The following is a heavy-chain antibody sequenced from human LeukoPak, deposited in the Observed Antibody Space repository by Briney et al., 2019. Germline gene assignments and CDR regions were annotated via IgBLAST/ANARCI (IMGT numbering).Heavy chain of an antibody. Sequence: PGGSLRLSCAASGFTFSNAWMSWVRQAPGKGLEWVGRIKSKTDGGTTDYAAPVKGRFTISRDDSKNTLYLQMNSLKTKDTAVYYCTTGSVFDFWSGYYWYWGQGTLVTVSS. CDR2: IKSKTDGGTT. CDR3: TTGSVFDFWSGYYWY. V-gene: IGHV3-15*01. CDR1: GFTFSNAW. D-gene: IGHD3-3*01. J-gene: IGHJ4*02.